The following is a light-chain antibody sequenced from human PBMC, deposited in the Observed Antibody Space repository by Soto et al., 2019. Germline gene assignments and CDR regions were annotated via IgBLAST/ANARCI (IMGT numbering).Light chain of an antibody. Sequence: DIVMTQSPDSLAVSLGESATINCKSSQSVLYSSNNKNYLALYQQKPGQPPKLLIYWASTRESGVPDRFSGSGSGTDFTLTISSLQAEDVAVYYCQQYYSSPIAFGQGTKVEIK. J-gene: IGKJ1*01. CDR2: WAS. CDR3: QQYYSSPIA. V-gene: IGKV4-1*01. CDR1: QSVLYSSNNKNY.